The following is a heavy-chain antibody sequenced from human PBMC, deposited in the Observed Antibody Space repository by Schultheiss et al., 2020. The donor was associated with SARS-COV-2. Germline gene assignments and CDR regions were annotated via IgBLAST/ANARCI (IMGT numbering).Heavy chain of an antibody. D-gene: IGHD6-19*01. CDR2: IWYDGSNK. J-gene: IGHJ6*02. Sequence: GSLRLSCAASGFTFSSYGMHWVRQAPGKGLEWVAVIWYDGSNKYYADSVKGRFTISRDNSKNTLYLQMNSLRAEDTAVYYCARGYWSGSGWSEPYYGMDVWGQGTTVTVSS. CDR1: GFTFSSYG. CDR3: ARGYWSGSGWSEPYYGMDV. V-gene: IGHV3-33*01.